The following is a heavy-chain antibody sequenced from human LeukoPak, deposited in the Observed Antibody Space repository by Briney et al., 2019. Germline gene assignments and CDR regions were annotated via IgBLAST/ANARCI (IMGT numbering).Heavy chain of an antibody. CDR1: GFTFSSYS. CDR3: ARDTAGVLRYFDWLNDGMDV. V-gene: IGHV3-21*01. D-gene: IGHD3-9*01. J-gene: IGHJ6*02. Sequence: GGSLRLSCAASGFTFSSYSMNWVRQAPGKGLEWVSSISSSSSYIYYADSVKGRFTISRDNAKNSLYLQMSSLRAEDTAVYYCARDTAGVLRYFDWLNDGMDVWGQGTTVTVSS. CDR2: ISSSSSYI.